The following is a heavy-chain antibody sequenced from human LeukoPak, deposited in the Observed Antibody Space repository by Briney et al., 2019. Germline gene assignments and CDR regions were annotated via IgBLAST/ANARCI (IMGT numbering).Heavy chain of an antibody. V-gene: IGHV4-61*09. CDR1: GGSINSGSYY. D-gene: IGHD4-17*01. CDR3: ASYGDYEDWFDP. J-gene: IGHJ5*02. Sequence: PSETLSLTCTVSGGSINSGSYYWNWIRQSAGKGLEWIGHIYTTGTTNCNPSLKSRVTISVDKSKNQFSLKLSSVTAADTAVYYCASYGDYEDWFDPWGQGTLVTVSS. CDR2: IYTTGTT.